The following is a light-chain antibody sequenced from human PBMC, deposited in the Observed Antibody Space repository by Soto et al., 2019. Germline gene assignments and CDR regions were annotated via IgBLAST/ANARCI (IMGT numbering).Light chain of an antibody. CDR3: QQYANSRT. Sequence: EIVLTQSPGTLSLSPGEGATLSCRASQSVTSNYLAWYQQKPGQAPRLLIYHAFSRATDIPDRFSGSGSGTDFTLTISRLEPEDFAVYYCQQYANSRTFGQGTKVEIK. V-gene: IGKV3-20*01. CDR1: QSVTSNY. CDR2: HAF. J-gene: IGKJ1*01.